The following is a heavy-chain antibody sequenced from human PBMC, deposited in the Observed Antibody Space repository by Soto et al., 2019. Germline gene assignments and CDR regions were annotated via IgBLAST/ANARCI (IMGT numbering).Heavy chain of an antibody. Sequence: QVQLVQSGAEVKKPGSSVKVSCEASGGTFSSYPINWVRQAPGQGLEWMGGIIPFVGTSNYAQKCQGRVTITADDSTSTAYMELRSLRSEDTAVYYCARVGHITNYGMAVWGQGTTVTVSS. V-gene: IGHV1-69*01. CDR3: ARVGHITNYGMAV. CDR1: GGTFSSYP. D-gene: IGHD1-26*01. CDR2: IIPFVGTS. J-gene: IGHJ6*02.